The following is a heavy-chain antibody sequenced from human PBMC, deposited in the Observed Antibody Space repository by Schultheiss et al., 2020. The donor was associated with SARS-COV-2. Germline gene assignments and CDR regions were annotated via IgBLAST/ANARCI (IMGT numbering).Heavy chain of an antibody. CDR2: IFRGGTT. V-gene: IGHV3-66*01. CDR1: GFTFSSYS. D-gene: IGHD4-17*01. CDR3: ARGATVTTGSYSSYNGMDV. Sequence: GGSLRLSCAASGFTFSSYSMNWVRQAPGKGLEWVSVIFRGGTTYYADSVKGRFIISRDKSKNTVFLQMNSLRAEDTAAYYCARGATVTTGSYSSYNGMDVWGQGTTVTVSS. J-gene: IGHJ6*02.